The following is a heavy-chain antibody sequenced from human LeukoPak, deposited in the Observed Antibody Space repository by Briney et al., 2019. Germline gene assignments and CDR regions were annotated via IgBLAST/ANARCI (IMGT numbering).Heavy chain of an antibody. CDR1: GFTFSSYA. CDR2: ISYDGSNK. D-gene: IGHD2-2*02. V-gene: IGHV3-30-3*01. Sequence: GGSLRLSCAASGFTFSSYAMHWVRQAPGKGLEWVAVISYDGSNKYYADSVKGRFTISRDNSKNTLYLQMNSLRAEDTAVYYCARAPRLGYCSSTSCYRFYYYGMDVWGQGTTVTVSS. J-gene: IGHJ6*02. CDR3: ARAPRLGYCSSTSCYRFYYYGMDV.